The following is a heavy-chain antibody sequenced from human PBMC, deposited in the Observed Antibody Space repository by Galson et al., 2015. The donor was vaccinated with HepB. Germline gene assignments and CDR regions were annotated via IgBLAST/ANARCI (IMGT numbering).Heavy chain of an antibody. Sequence: QSGAEVKKPGESLRISCKGSGYSFTSYWISWVRQMPGKGLEWMGRIDPSDSYTNYSPSFQGHVTISADKSISTAYLQWSSLKASDTAMYYCARGGRYCSSTSCYADYYFDYWGQGTLVTVSS. CDR1: GYSFTSYW. D-gene: IGHD2-2*01. CDR2: IDPSDSYT. V-gene: IGHV5-10-1*01. CDR3: ARGGRYCSSTSCYADYYFDY. J-gene: IGHJ4*02.